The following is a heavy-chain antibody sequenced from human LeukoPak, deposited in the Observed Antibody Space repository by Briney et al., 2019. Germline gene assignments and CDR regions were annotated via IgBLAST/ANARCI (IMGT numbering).Heavy chain of an antibody. CDR2: IYYSGST. CDR3: ARGLKVPGINWFDP. D-gene: IGHD1-1*01. J-gene: IGHJ5*02. CDR1: GGSISSGGYY. Sequence: SETLSLTCTVSGGSISSGGYYWSWIRQHPGKGLEWIGYIYYSGSTYYNPSLKSRVTISVDTSKNQFSLKLSSVTAADTAVYYCARGLKVPGINWFDPWGQGTLVTVSS. V-gene: IGHV4-31*03.